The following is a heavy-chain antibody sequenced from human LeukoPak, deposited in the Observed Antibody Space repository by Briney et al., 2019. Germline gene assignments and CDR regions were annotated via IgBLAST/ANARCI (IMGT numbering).Heavy chain of an antibody. V-gene: IGHV1-46*01. CDR2: INPRGDAT. CDR1: GNTFIGYW. J-gene: IGHJ4*02. D-gene: IGHD1-1*01. Sequence: GASVKVSCETSGNTFIGYWIHWVRQAPGQGLEWMGAINPRGDATIGAQKFQGRVTTTRDTSTSTVYIELSSLRSEDTAVYYCAREGQQLKHFDYWGQGTLVTVSS. CDR3: AREGQQLKHFDY.